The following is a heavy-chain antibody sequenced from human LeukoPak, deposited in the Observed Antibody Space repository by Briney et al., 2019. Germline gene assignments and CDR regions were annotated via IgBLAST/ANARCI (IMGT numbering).Heavy chain of an antibody. CDR2: INHSGST. Sequence: SETLSLTCAVYGGSFSGYYWSWIRQPPGKGLEWIGEINHSGSTNYNPSLKSRVTISVDTSKNQFSLKLSSVTAADTAVYYCARHGPQRRWYFDLWGRGTLVTVSS. D-gene: IGHD3/OR15-3a*01. CDR1: GGSFSGYY. J-gene: IGHJ2*01. CDR3: ARHGPQRRWYFDL. V-gene: IGHV4-34*01.